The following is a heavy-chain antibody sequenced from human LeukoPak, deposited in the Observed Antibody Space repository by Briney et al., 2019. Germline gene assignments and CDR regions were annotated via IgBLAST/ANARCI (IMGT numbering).Heavy chain of an antibody. Sequence: SQTLPLTCAISGDSVSSNSAAWNWIRQSPSRGLEWLGRTYYRSKWYDDYAVSVKSRITINPDTSKNQFSLQLNSVTPEDTAVYYCTRGYRGWYVFDYWGQGSLVTVSS. D-gene: IGHD6-19*01. V-gene: IGHV6-1*01. CDR3: TRGYRGWYVFDY. J-gene: IGHJ4*02. CDR2: TYYRSKWYD. CDR1: GDSVSSNSAA.